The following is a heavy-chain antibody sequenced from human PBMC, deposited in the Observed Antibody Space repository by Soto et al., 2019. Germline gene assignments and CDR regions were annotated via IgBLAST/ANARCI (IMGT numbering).Heavy chain of an antibody. V-gene: IGHV4-34*01. J-gene: IGHJ3*02. D-gene: IGHD4-17*01. CDR3: ARPTSTDLRDPFDI. Sequence: TSETLSLTCAVYGGSFSGYYLTWIRQPPGKGLEWIGNIYHSGSANYNPSLKSRVTISVDTSRDQFSLNLRSMTAADTAVYYCARPTSTDLRDPFDIWGQGIMVT. CDR1: GGSFSGYY. CDR2: IYHSGSA.